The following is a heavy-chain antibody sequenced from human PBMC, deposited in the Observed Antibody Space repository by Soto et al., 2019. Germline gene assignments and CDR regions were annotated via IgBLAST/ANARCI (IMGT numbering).Heavy chain of an antibody. CDR2: IYHSGST. CDR1: SGSISSSNW. Sequence: QVQLQESGPGLVKPSGTLSLTCAVSSGSISSSNWWSWVRQPPGKGLEWIGEIYHSGSTNYNPSLKSRVTISVDKSKNQFSLKLGAVTAADTAVYYCARTLSPLHIVATRPGFDIWGQGTMVTVSS. V-gene: IGHV4-4*02. D-gene: IGHD5-12*01. J-gene: IGHJ3*02. CDR3: ARTLSPLHIVATRPGFDI.